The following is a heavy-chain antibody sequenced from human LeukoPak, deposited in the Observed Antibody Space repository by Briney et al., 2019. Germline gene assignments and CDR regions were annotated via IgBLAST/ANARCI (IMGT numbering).Heavy chain of an antibody. D-gene: IGHD6-19*01. CDR3: ASPSSGWGSAFDI. J-gene: IGHJ3*02. Sequence: PGGSLKISXKGSGYSFTSNWSGGLDQLPGKGLEGLGIIYPGDSDTRYSPSFQGQVTISADKSISTAYLQWSSLKASDTAMYYCASPSSGWGSAFDIWGQGTMVTVSS. CDR1: GYSFTSNW. CDR2: IYPGDSDT. V-gene: IGHV5-51*07.